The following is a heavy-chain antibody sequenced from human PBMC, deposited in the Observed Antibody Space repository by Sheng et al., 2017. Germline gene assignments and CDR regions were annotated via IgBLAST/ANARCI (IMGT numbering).Heavy chain of an antibody. J-gene: IGHJ6*02. Sequence: QVQLQESGPGLVKPSQTLSLTCTVSGGSISSGSYYWSWIRQPAGKGLEWIGRIYTSGSTNYNPSLKSRVTISVDTSKNQFSLKLSSVTATDTAVYYCAREGEATRAMDVWGQGTTGHRLL. D-gene: IGHD3-10*01. CDR2: IYTSGST. CDR3: AREGEATRAMDV. V-gene: IGHV4-61*02. CDR1: GGSISSGSYY.